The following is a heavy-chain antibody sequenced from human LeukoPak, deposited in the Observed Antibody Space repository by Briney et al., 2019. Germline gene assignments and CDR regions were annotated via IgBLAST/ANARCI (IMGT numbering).Heavy chain of an antibody. CDR3: AALPIVVVPAAIDY. CDR2: INPNSGGT. D-gene: IGHD2-2*02. Sequence: ASVKVSCKASGYTFTGYYMHWVRRAPGQGLEWMGWINPNSGGTNYAQKFQGRVTMTRDTSISTAYMELSRLRSDDTAVYYCAALPIVVVPAAIDYWGQGTLVTVSS. J-gene: IGHJ4*02. CDR1: GYTFTGYY. V-gene: IGHV1-2*02.